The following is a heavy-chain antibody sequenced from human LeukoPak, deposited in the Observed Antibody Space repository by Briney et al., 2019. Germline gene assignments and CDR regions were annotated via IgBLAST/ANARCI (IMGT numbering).Heavy chain of an antibody. Sequence: WVRQPPGKGLEWIGSIYYSGSTYYNPSLKSRVTISVDTSKNQFSLKLSSVTAADTAVYYCARHVPAIVVVTAILGYHDYWGQGTLVTVSS. V-gene: IGHV4-39*01. J-gene: IGHJ4*02. CDR2: IYYSGST. D-gene: IGHD2-21*02. CDR3: ARHVPAIVVVTAILGYHDY.